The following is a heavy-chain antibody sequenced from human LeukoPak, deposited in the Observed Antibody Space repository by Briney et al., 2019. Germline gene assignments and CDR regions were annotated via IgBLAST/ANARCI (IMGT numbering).Heavy chain of an antibody. J-gene: IGHJ4*02. CDR2: ISAYNGNT. D-gene: IGHD3-9*01. CDR1: SYTFTSYG. CDR3: ARAVLRYFGCSIRHFAY. Sequence: GSSVKVACKASSYTFTSYGISWVRYPPGQGLEWIGGISAYNGNTNYAQKLQGRVTITTDTSTSTAYMELRSLRSDDTAVYYCARAVLRYFGCSIRHFAYWGQGTLVTVSS. V-gene: IGHV1-18*04.